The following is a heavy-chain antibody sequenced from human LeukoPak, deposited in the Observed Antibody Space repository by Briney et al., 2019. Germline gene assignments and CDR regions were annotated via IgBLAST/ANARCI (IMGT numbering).Heavy chain of an antibody. Sequence: HGESLKISYKGSGYSFTSYWIGWVRQMPGKGLEWMGIIYPGDSDTRYSPSFQGQVTISADKSISTAYLQWSSLKASDTAMYYCATSKQVVASDAFDIWGQGTMVTVSS. J-gene: IGHJ3*02. CDR2: IYPGDSDT. CDR1: GYSFTSYW. CDR3: ATSKQVVASDAFDI. D-gene: IGHD3-22*01. V-gene: IGHV5-51*01.